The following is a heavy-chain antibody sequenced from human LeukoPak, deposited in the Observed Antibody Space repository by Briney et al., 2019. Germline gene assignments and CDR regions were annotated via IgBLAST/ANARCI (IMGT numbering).Heavy chain of an antibody. CDR1: GYTFTSYD. V-gene: IGHV1-8*03. Sequence: RGASVKVSCKASGYTFTSYDINWVRQATGQGLEWMGWMNPNSGNTGYAQKFQGRVTITRNTSISTAYMELSSLRSEDTAVYYCARGGFLGSYVERKGFDPWGQGTLVTVSS. CDR3: ARGGFLGSYVERKGFDP. J-gene: IGHJ5*02. D-gene: IGHD3-16*01. CDR2: MNPNSGNT.